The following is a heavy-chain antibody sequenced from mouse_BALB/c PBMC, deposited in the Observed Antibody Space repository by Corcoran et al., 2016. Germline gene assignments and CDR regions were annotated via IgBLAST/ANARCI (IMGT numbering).Heavy chain of an antibody. Sequence: EVQLKQSGPALVQRGASENMSCTASGYTFTRYVMHWVKQKPGQGIEWIGYINPYNDGNKYNEKFKGKATLTSDKSSSTAYMELSSLTSEDSAVYYCARGWVNGNRAMDYWGQGTSVTVSS. D-gene: IGHD2-1*01. CDR3: ARGWVNGNRAMDY. J-gene: IGHJ4*01. V-gene: IGHV1S136*01. CDR2: INPYNDGN. CDR1: GYTFTRYV.